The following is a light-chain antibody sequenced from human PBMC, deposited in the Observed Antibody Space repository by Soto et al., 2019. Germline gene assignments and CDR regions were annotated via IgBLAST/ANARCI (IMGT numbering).Light chain of an antibody. V-gene: IGKV3-20*01. CDR1: QSLSSN. CDR2: GSS. CDR3: QQYGSSPQT. Sequence: IEVTRSRATLYLYPEKRATLSCRASQSLSSNLAWYQQKPGQAPRLLIYGSSSRAAGIPDRFSGSGSGTEFTLTISSLGPEDFAVYYCQQYGSSPQTFGQGTKVDI. J-gene: IGKJ1*01.